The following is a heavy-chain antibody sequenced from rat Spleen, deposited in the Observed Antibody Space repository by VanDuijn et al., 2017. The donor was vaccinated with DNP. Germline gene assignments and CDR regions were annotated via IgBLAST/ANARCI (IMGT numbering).Heavy chain of an antibody. V-gene: IGHV3-1*01. CDR3: ARWSRYFDD. CDR1: GYSITTNY. Sequence: EVQLQESGPGLVKPSQSLSLTCSVTGYSITTNYWAWIRPFPGNKMEWMGYINYSGSTGHNPSLKSRFSITRDKSKNQFFLQLKSVTTEHTATYTYARWSRYFDDWGKGVMVTVSS. J-gene: IGHJ2*01. CDR2: INYSGST.